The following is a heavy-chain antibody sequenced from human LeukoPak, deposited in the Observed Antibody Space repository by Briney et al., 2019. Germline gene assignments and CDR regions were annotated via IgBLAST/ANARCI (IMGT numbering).Heavy chain of an antibody. D-gene: IGHD3-22*01. V-gene: IGHV1-69*01. CDR2: IIPIFGTA. CDR1: GGTFSSYA. J-gene: IGHJ5*02. Sequence: ASVKVSCKDSGGTFSSYAISWVRQAPGQGLEWMGGIIPIFGTANYAQKFQGRVTITADESTSTAYMELSSLRSEDTAVYYCARDRGYYYDSSGYYNWFDPWGQGTLVTVSS. CDR3: ARDRGYYYDSSGYYNWFDP.